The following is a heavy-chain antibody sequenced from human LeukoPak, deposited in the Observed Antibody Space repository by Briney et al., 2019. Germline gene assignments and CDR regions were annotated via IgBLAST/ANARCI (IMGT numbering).Heavy chain of an antibody. CDR3: AREILAPGKTHDY. CDR1: GFTFSSYG. V-gene: IGHV3-23*01. Sequence: GGSLRLSCAASGFTFSSYGMSWVRQAPGKGLEWVSAISGSGGSTYYADSVKGRFTISRDNSKNTLYLQMESLRAEDTAVYFCAREILAPGKTHDYWGQGTLVTVSS. CDR2: ISGSGGST. J-gene: IGHJ4*02.